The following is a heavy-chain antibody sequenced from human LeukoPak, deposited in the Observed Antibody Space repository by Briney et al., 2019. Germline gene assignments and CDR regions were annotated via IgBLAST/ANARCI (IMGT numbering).Heavy chain of an antibody. CDR2: INPNSGGT. CDR3: ARANVATQRNFNWFDP. D-gene: IGHD5-12*01. CDR1: GDTFTGHY. V-gene: IGHV1-2*02. J-gene: IGHJ5*02. Sequence: ASVTVSCKASGDTFTGHYMHWVRQAPGQGLEWMGWINPNSGGTNYLQKFQGRVTMTRDTSISTAYMELSGLRSDDTAVYYCARANVATQRNFNWFDPWGQGTLVTVSS.